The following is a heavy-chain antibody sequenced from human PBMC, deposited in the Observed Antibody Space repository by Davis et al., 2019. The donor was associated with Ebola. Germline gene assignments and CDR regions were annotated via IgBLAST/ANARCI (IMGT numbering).Heavy chain of an antibody. CDR2: IYYSGST. Sequence: SETLSLTCSVSAGSISSGGYYWNWIRQHPGKGLEWIGYIYYSGSTYHNPSLKSRVTISLDTSKNQFSLKLTSVTAADTAVYYCARSPPGYYDSSGYLDYWGQGTLVTVSS. V-gene: IGHV4-31*03. CDR3: ARSPPGYYDSSGYLDY. D-gene: IGHD3-22*01. CDR1: AGSISSGGYY. J-gene: IGHJ4*02.